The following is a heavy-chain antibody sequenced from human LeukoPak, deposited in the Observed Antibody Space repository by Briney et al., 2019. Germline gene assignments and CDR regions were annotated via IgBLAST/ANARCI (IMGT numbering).Heavy chain of an antibody. D-gene: IGHD3-9*01. J-gene: IGHJ4*02. CDR1: GGSISSYY. Sequence: SETLSLTCTVSGGSISSYYWSWIRQPPGKGLEWIGYIYYGGSTNYNPSLKSRVTISVDTSKNQFSLKLSSVTAADTAVYYCARVGYDILTGYWYYFDYWGQGTLVTVSS. CDR2: IYYGGST. CDR3: ARVGYDILTGYWYYFDY. V-gene: IGHV4-59*01.